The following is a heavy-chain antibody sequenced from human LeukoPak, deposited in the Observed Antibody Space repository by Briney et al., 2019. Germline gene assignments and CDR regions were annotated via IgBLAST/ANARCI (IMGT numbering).Heavy chain of an antibody. V-gene: IGHV3-30*02. CDR1: GFTFSSYG. CDR3: AKDREDSSGWYVNWFDP. D-gene: IGHD6-19*01. Sequence: GGSLRLSCAASGFTFSSYGMHWVRQAPGKGLEWVAFIRYDGSNKYYADSVKGRFTISRDNSKNTLYLQMNSLRAEDTAVYYCAKDREDSSGWYVNWFDPWGQGTLVTVSS. CDR2: IRYDGSNK. J-gene: IGHJ5*02.